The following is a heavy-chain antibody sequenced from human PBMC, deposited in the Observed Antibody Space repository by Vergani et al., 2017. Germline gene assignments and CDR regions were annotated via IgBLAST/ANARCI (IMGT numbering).Heavy chain of an antibody. D-gene: IGHD3-10*01. Sequence: QVQLVQSGAEVKKPGSSVKVSCKASGGTFSSYAISWVRQAPGQGLEWMGGIIPIFGTANYAQKFQGRVTITADEATSTAYMGLSSLRSEDTAVYYCARSLYYYGSGSSGGAVDIWGQGTMVTVSS. J-gene: IGHJ3*02. CDR1: GGTFSSYA. V-gene: IGHV1-69*01. CDR3: ARSLYYYGSGSSGGAVDI. CDR2: IIPIFGTA.